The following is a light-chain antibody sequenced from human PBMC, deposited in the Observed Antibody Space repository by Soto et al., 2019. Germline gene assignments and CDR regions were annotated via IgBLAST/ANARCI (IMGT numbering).Light chain of an antibody. CDR2: AAS. V-gene: IGKV3-15*01. CDR3: QQYNHWPGT. J-gene: IGKJ2*01. Sequence: ETVMTHSPATLSVSPGERVTLSCRASQSVAKNVAWYQHKPGQPPRLLIYAASTRATGIPARFDGSGSGTEFTHTISSLQSEDFAVYFCQQYNHWPGTFGQGTKVEMK. CDR1: QSVAKN.